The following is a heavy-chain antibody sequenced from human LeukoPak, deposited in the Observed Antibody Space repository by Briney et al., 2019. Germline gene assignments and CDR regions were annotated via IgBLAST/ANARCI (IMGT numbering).Heavy chain of an antibody. D-gene: IGHD6-6*01. V-gene: IGHV3-33*01. CDR2: IWYDGSNK. Sequence: SGGSLRLSCAASGFTFSSYGMHWVRQAPGKGLEWVAVIWYDGSNKYYADSVKGRFTISRDNSKNTLYLQMNSLRAEDTAVYYCARARGQLVREPCFDYWGQGTLVTVSS. CDR1: GFTFSSYG. J-gene: IGHJ4*02. CDR3: ARARGQLVREPCFDY.